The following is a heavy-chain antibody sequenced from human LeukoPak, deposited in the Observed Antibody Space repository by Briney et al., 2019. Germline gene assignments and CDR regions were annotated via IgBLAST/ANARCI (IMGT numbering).Heavy chain of an antibody. CDR1: GGSISSSSYY. Sequence: SETLSLTCTVSGGSISSSSYYWGWIRQPPGKGLEWNGSIYYSGSTYYNPSLKSRVTISVDTSKNQFSLKLSSVTAADTAVYYCARHSLGYCSGGSCYSGSGWLYYFDYWGQGTLVTVSS. D-gene: IGHD2-15*01. CDR3: ARHSLGYCSGGSCYSGSGWLYYFDY. J-gene: IGHJ4*02. V-gene: IGHV4-39*01. CDR2: IYYSGST.